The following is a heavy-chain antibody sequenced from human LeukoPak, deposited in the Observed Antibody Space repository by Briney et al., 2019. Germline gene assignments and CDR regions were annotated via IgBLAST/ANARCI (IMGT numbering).Heavy chain of an antibody. CDR3: ARRPVAAEYFQH. Sequence: GGSLRLSCVASGFSFNNYRMTWVRQAPGEGLEWVAVISYDESKIYYADSVKGRFTISRDLSTNTLYLQMNSLTTEDTAMYFCARRPVAAEYFQHWGQGTLVTVSS. J-gene: IGHJ1*01. CDR2: ISYDESKI. V-gene: IGHV3-30*03. CDR1: GFSFNNYR. D-gene: IGHD6-25*01.